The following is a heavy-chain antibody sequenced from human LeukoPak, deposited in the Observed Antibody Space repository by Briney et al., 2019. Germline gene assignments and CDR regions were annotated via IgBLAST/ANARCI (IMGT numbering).Heavy chain of an antibody. CDR2: IRYDGSNK. V-gene: IGHV3-30*02. CDR1: GFTFSSYG. D-gene: IGHD6-13*01. J-gene: IGHJ4*02. Sequence: GGSLRLSRAASGFTFSSYGMHWVRQAPGKGLEWVAFIRYDGSNKYYADSVKGRFTISRDNSKNTLYLQMNSLRAEDTAVYYCAKDQGIAAAGIDVDYWGQGTLVTVSS. CDR3: AKDQGIAAAGIDVDY.